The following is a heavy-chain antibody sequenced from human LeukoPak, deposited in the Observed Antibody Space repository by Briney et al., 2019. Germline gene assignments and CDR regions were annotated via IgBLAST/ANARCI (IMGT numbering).Heavy chain of an antibody. V-gene: IGHV4-61*02. Sequence: TLSLTCTVSGGSISSAGFYWSWIRQPAGKGLEWIGRMETSGTTSYNPSLRSRVTISIDTSKNQFSLRLTSVTAADTAVYYCARNGHLGASSGDYYYFDFWGLGTLVTVSS. CDR1: GGSISSAGFY. J-gene: IGHJ4*02. D-gene: IGHD4-17*01. CDR2: METSGTT. CDR3: ARNGHLGASSGDYYYFDF.